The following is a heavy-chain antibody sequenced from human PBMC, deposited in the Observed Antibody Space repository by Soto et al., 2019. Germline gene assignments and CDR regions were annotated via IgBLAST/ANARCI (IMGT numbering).Heavy chain of an antibody. CDR1: GFTFSSYG. J-gene: IGHJ3*02. V-gene: IGHV3-33*01. D-gene: IGHD6-19*01. CDR3: ARDPDSSGWYGEAFDI. Sequence: QVQLMESGGGVVQPGRSLRLSCAASGFTFSSYGMHWVRQAPGKGLEWVAVIWYDGSNKYYADSVKGRFTISRDNSKNTLYLQMNSLRAEDTAVYYCARDPDSSGWYGEAFDIWGQGTMVTVSS. CDR2: IWYDGSNK.